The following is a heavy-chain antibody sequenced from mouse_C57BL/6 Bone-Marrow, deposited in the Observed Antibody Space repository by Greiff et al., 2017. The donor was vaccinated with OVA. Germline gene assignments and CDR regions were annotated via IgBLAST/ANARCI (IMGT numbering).Heavy chain of an antibody. CDR2: LYPGSGST. CDR1: GYTFTSYW. CDR3: ARRSSGYGA. V-gene: IGHV1-55*01. J-gene: IGHJ3*01. Sequence: QVQLKESGAELVKPGASVKMSCKASGYTFTSYWITWVKQRPGQGLEWIGDLYPGSGSTNYNEKFKSKATLTVDTSSSTAYMQLSSLTSEDSAVYYCARRSSGYGAWGQGTLVTVSA. D-gene: IGHD3-2*02.